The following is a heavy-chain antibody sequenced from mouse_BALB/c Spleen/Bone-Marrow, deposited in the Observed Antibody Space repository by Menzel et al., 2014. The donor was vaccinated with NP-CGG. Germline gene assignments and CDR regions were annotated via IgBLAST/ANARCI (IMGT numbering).Heavy chain of an antibody. CDR1: GYTFTNYW. Sequence: QVQLQQPGADLVKPGASLQLSCKASGYTFTNYWIHWVKQRPGQGLEWIGEINPSNGRTNYNEKFKTKATLTVDKSSSTAYMQLSSLTSEDSAVNYWAARLAHLAMDYWGQGTSVTVSS. CDR3: AARLAHLAMDY. D-gene: IGHD1-3*01. V-gene: IGHV1S81*02. CDR2: INPSNGRT. J-gene: IGHJ4*01.